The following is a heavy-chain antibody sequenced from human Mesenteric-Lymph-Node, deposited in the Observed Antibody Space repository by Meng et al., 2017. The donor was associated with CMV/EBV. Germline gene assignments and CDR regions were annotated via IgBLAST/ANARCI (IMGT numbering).Heavy chain of an antibody. CDR1: GGSISSSSYY. J-gene: IGHJ5*02. Sequence: QLQLQESGPGLVKPSETLSLTCTASGGSISSSSYYWGGIRQPPGKGLEGIGSIYYSGSTYYNPSLKSRVTISVDTSKNQFSLKLSSVTAADTAVYYCARPHYYGSGSSPWFDPWGQGTLVTVSS. CDR3: ARPHYYGSGSSPWFDP. CDR2: IYYSGST. D-gene: IGHD3-10*01. V-gene: IGHV4-39*01.